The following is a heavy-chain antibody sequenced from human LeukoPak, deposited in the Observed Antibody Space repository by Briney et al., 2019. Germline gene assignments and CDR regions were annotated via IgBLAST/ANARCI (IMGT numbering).Heavy chain of an antibody. J-gene: IGHJ6*03. D-gene: IGHD5-12*01. CDR1: GYTFTIYD. Sequence: ASVKVSFKASGYTFTIYDINWVRQATGQGLEWMGWMNPNSGNTGYAQKFQGRVTMTRNTSISTAYMELSSLRSEDTAVYYCARGRGGYDYGVGPVAYYYYYYMDVWGKGTTVTVSS. CDR2: MNPNSGNT. V-gene: IGHV1-8*01. CDR3: ARGRGGYDYGVGPVAYYYYYYMDV.